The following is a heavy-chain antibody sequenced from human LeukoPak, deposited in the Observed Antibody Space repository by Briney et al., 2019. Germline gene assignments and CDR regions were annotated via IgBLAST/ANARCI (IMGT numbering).Heavy chain of an antibody. D-gene: IGHD3-10*01. CDR2: INPNSGGT. V-gene: IGHV1-2*02. J-gene: IGHJ6*02. Sequence: ASVKVSCKASGYTFTGYYMHWVRQAPGQGLEWMGWINPNSGGTNYAQKFQGRVTMTRDTSISTAYMELSRLRSDDTAVHYCARHGSGSYYGYYYYYGMDVWGQGTTVTVSS. CDR3: ARHGSGSYYGYYYYYGMDV. CDR1: GYTFTGYY.